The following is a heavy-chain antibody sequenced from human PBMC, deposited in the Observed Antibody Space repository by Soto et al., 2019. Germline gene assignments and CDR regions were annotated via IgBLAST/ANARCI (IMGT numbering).Heavy chain of an antibody. V-gene: IGHV3-30*18. D-gene: IGHD2-15*01. CDR1: GFTFSSYG. Sequence: QVQLVESGGGVVQPGRSLRLSCAASGFTFSSYGMHWVRQAPGKGLEWVAVISYDGSNKYYADSVKGRFTISRDNSKNTLYLQMNSLRAEDTAVYYCAKDFALLDCSGGSCYSFDYWGQGTLVTVSS. J-gene: IGHJ4*02. CDR3: AKDFALLDCSGGSCYSFDY. CDR2: ISYDGSNK.